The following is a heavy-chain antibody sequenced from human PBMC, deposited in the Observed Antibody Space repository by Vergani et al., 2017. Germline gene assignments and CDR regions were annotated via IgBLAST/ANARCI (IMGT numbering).Heavy chain of an antibody. Sequence: VQLVESGGGLVQPGGSLRLSCAASGFTFSDHYMDWVRQAPGKGLEWVGRTRNKANSYTTEYAASVKGRFTISRDNAKNSLYLQMNSLRAEDTAVYYCARDSTVKRGDYWGQGTLVTVSS. D-gene: IGHD4-17*01. CDR1: GFTFSDHY. CDR3: ARDSTVKRGDY. CDR2: TRNKANSYTT. V-gene: IGHV3-72*01. J-gene: IGHJ4*02.